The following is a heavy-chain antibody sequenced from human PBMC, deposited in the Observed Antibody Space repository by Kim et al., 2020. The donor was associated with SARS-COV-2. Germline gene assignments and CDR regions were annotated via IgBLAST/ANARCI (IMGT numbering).Heavy chain of an antibody. CDR3: ARMGSSSRIDY. CDR2: T. J-gene: IGHJ4*02. V-gene: IGHV5-10-1*01. Sequence: TNYRPSVQGHVTISADKSISTAYLRWSSLKASDTAMYYCARMGSSSRIDYWGQGTLVTVSS. D-gene: IGHD6-6*01.